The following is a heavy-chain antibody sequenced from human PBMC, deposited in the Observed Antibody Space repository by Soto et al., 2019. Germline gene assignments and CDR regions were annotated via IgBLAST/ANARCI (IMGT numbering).Heavy chain of an antibody. J-gene: IGHJ3*02. V-gene: IGHV1-3*01. CDR3: ARDRQLDDAFDI. D-gene: IGHD6-6*01. CDR1: GYTFTSYA. Sequence: ASVKVSCKASGYTFTSYAMHWVRQAPGQRLEWMGGINAINGKANYAQKFQGRVTITADESTSTAYMELSSLRSEDTAVYYCARDRQLDDAFDIWGQGTMVTVSS. CDR2: INAINGKA.